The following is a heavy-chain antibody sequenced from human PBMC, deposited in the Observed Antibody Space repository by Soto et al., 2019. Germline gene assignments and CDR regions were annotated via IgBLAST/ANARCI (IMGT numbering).Heavy chain of an antibody. CDR2: ISYDGSNK. V-gene: IGHV3-30*18. CDR1: GFTFSSYG. CDR3: AKDVLYSSTYYYYGMDV. D-gene: IGHD6-13*01. Sequence: GGSLRLSCAASGFTFSSYGMHWVRQAPGKGLEWVAVISYDGSNKYYADSVKGRFTISRDNSKNTPYLQMNSLRAEDTAVYYCAKDVLYSSTYYYYGMDVWGQGTTVTVSS. J-gene: IGHJ6*02.